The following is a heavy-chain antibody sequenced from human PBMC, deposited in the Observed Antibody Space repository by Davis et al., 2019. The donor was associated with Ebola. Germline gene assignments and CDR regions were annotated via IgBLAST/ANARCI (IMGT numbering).Heavy chain of an antibody. D-gene: IGHD3-3*01. CDR1: GFTFSSYA. Sequence: PWGSLRLSCAASGFTFSSYAMSWVRQTPGKGLEWVSAISGSGGSTYYADPVKGRFTISRDNSKNTLYLQMNSLRAEDTAIYYCAKDKNYDFWSGYPHDAFDIWGQGTMVTVSS. V-gene: IGHV3-23*01. CDR2: ISGSGGST. J-gene: IGHJ3*02. CDR3: AKDKNYDFWSGYPHDAFDI.